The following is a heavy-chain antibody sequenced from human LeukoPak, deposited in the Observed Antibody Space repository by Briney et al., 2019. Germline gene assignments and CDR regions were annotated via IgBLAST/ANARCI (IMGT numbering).Heavy chain of an antibody. CDR3: AKAKYYDFWSGYSNFDY. CDR2: ISGSGGST. Sequence: GSLRLSCAASGFNFANHAMSWVRQAPGKGLEWVSAISGSGGSTYCADSVKGRFTISRDNSKNTLYLQMNSLRAEDTAVYYCAKAKYYDFWSGYSNFDYWGQGTLVTVSS. V-gene: IGHV3-23*01. CDR1: GFNFANHA. J-gene: IGHJ4*02. D-gene: IGHD3-3*01.